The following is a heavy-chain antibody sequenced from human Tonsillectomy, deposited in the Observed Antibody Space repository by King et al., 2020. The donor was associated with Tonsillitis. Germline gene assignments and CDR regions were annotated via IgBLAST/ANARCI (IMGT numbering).Heavy chain of an antibody. J-gene: IGHJ4*02. CDR1: GGSFSDYY. Sequence: VQLQQWGAGLLKPSGTLSLTCAVYGGSFSDYYWAWIRQPPGKGLEWIGEISHSGSTNYNPSLKSRVTISLDTSKNQFSLNLSSLTAADTAVFYCARRETATAHFDYWGQGTLVTVSS. CDR3: ARRETATAHFDY. V-gene: IGHV4-34*01. CDR2: ISHSGST. D-gene: IGHD5-18*01.